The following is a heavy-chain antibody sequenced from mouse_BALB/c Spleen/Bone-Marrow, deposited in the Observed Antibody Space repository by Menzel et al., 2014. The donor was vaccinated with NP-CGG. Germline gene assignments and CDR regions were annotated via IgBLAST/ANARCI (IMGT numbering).Heavy chain of an antibody. V-gene: IGHV1S137*01. J-gene: IGHJ4*01. CDR3: ARSGKRRNAMDY. Sequence: VQLQQSGAKLVRPGVSVKISCKGSGYTFTDHAMHWVKRSHAKSLAWIGLISGYYGDAIYNQKFKGKAIMTVDKSSSTAYKELARLTAEDSVIYYCARSGKRRNAMDYWGQGTSVTVSS. CDR1: GYTFTDHA. CDR2: ISGYYGDA.